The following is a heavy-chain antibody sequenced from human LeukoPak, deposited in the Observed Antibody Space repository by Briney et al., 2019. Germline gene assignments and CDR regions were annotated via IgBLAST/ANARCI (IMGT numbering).Heavy chain of an antibody. V-gene: IGHV3-53*01. Sequence: AGGSLRLSCAASGFTVSSNYMSWVRRATGKGLEWVSVIYSGGSTDYADSVKGRFAISRDNSKNMLYLQLNSLRAEDTAVYYCARVDYGSGSYFDYWGQGTLVTVSS. J-gene: IGHJ4*02. D-gene: IGHD3-10*01. CDR1: GFTVSSNY. CDR2: IYSGGST. CDR3: ARVDYGSGSYFDY.